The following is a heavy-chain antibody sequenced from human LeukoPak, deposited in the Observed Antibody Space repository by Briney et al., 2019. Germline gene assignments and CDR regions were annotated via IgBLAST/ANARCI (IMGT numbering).Heavy chain of an antibody. V-gene: IGHV3-7*01. D-gene: IGHD4-23*01. CDR2: IKGDGGEK. J-gene: IGHJ4*02. Sequence: GGSLRLSCAASGFTFSSYWMHWVRQAPGKGLEWVANIKGDGGEKYADSVEGRFTISRDNAKNSVYLQMNSLRVEDTAVYYCVRDNRWASDYWGQGTLVTVSS. CDR3: VRDNRWASDY. CDR1: GFTFSSYW.